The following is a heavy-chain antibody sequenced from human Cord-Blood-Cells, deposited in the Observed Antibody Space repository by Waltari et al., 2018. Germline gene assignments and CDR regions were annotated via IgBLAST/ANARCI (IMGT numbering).Heavy chain of an antibody. Sequence: QLQLQESGPGLVKPSETLSRTCTVSGGSISSSSYYWGWIRQPPGKGLEWIGSIYYSGSTYYNPSLKSRVTISVDTSKNQFSLKLSSVTAADTAVYYCARRGIAAAGEAFDIWGQGTMVTVSS. CDR2: IYYSGST. V-gene: IGHV4-39*01. CDR1: GGSISSSSYY. D-gene: IGHD6-13*01. CDR3: ARRGIAAAGEAFDI. J-gene: IGHJ3*02.